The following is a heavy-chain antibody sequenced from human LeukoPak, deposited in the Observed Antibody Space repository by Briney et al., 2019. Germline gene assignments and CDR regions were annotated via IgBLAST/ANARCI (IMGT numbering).Heavy chain of an antibody. V-gene: IGHV3-23*01. J-gene: IGHJ4*02. Sequence: GGSLRLSCAASGFNFAYHAMSWVRQTPGKGLEWVSAISGGGDITYYADSVTGRFTISRDNSKDTLFLQMHSLRPGDTAVYYCVREDTPATANYWGQGTLVTISS. CDR1: GFNFAYHA. CDR3: VREDTPATANY. D-gene: IGHD2-21*02. CDR2: ISGGGDIT.